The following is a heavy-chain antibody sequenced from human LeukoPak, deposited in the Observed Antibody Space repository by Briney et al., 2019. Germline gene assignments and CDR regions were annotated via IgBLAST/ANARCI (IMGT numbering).Heavy chain of an antibody. Sequence: GGSLRLSCAASGFTFSNYAMGWVRQAAGGGLECVSALSGSGGNTYYADSVKGRFTISRDNSKNMLFLQLNSLSAEDTAVYYCARIPHPHYYFDYWGQGTLATVSS. D-gene: IGHD2-2*02. CDR3: ARIPHPHYYFDY. CDR1: GFTFSNYA. CDR2: LSGSGGNT. V-gene: IGHV3-23*01. J-gene: IGHJ4*02.